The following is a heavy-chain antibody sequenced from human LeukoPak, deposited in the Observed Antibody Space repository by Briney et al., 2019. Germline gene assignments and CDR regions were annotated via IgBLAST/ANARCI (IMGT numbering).Heavy chain of an antibody. CDR3: ARGYSSPSNYGMDV. V-gene: IGHV4-38-2*01. Sequence: SETLSLTCAVSGYSLSNNNYWGWIRPPPGKALEWIGNIYHSGSTYYNPSLRSRVTISLDTSKNQFSLKLSSVTAADTAVYYCARGYSSPSNYGMDVWGKGTTVTVSS. D-gene: IGHD6-13*01. CDR1: GYSLSNNNY. J-gene: IGHJ6*04. CDR2: IYHSGST.